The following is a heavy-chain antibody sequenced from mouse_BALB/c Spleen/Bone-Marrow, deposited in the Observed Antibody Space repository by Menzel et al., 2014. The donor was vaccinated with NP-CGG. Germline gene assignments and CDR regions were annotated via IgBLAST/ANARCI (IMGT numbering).Heavy chain of an antibody. J-gene: IGHJ3*01. CDR1: GDFITTDY. V-gene: IGHV3-8*02. Sequence: EVQLQESGPSLVKPSQTLSLTCSVTGDFITTDYWHWIRKFPGDKLEYLGYISYSGITYYNPSLKSRLSITRDTSKNQYYLQMNSVTTEDTATYYGARKYYYGSSSCKDWGQGTLVTVAA. CDR2: ISYSGIT. D-gene: IGHD1-1*01. CDR3: ARKYYYGSSSCKD.